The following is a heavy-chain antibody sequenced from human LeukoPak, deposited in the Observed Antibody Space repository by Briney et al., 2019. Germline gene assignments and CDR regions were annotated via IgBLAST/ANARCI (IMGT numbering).Heavy chain of an antibody. CDR3: ARDGNGGQIDY. CDR1: GGSISSGGSS. D-gene: IGHD4-23*01. CDR2: TYHSGST. J-gene: IGHJ4*02. Sequence: SQTLSLTCAVSGGSISSGGSSWSWIRQPPGKGLEWIGYTYHSGSTYYNPSLKSRVTISVDRSKNQFSLKLSSVTAADTAVYYCARDGNGGQIDYWGQGTLVTVSS. V-gene: IGHV4-30-2*01.